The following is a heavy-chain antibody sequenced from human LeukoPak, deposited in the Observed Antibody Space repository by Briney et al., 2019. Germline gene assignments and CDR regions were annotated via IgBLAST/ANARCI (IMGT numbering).Heavy chain of an antibody. CDR3: AKDRGHCTNGVCHNYYYMDV. CDR2: ISGSGGST. Sequence: GGSLRLSCAASGFTFSSYAMSWVRQAPGKGPEWVSTISGSGGSTDYADFVKGRFTISRDNSKNTLYLQINSLRAEDTAVYYCAKDRGHCTNGVCHNYYYMDVWGKGTTVTVSS. J-gene: IGHJ6*03. V-gene: IGHV3-23*01. D-gene: IGHD2-8*01. CDR1: GFTFSSYA.